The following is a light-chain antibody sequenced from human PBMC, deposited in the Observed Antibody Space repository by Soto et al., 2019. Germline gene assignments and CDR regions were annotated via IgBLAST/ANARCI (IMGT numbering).Light chain of an antibody. CDR2: GAS. CDR3: QHYNNWPPWT. J-gene: IGKJ1*01. CDR1: QSVSSN. V-gene: IGKV3-15*01. Sequence: EIVMTQSPATLSVSPGERATLSCMASQSVSSNLAWYQQKPGQAPRLLIYGASTRATGIPARFSGSGSGTEFTLTISSLQSEDFAVYYCQHYNNWPPWTFCQGTKVESK.